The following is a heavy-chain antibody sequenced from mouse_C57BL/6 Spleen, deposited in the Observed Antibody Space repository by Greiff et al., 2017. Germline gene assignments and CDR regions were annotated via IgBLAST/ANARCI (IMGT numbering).Heavy chain of an antibody. CDR1: GYTFTDYY. CDR3: ARYYYGSSYVPYYSMDY. D-gene: IGHD1-1*01. CDR2: INPNNGGT. J-gene: IGHJ4*01. V-gene: IGHV1-26*01. Sequence: VQLQQSGPELVKPGASVKISCKASGYTFTDYYMNWVKQSHGKSLEWIGDINPNNGGTSYNQKFKGKATLTVDKSSSTAYMELRSLTSEDSAVYYCARYYYGSSYVPYYSMDYWGQGTSVTVSS.